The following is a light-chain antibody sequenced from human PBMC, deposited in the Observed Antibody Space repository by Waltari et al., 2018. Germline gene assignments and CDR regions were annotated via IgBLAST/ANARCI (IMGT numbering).Light chain of an antibody. J-gene: IGLJ2*01. CDR1: SSDHGNSNL. V-gene: IGLV2-23*02. Sequence: QPALPHPASVSGSPGQSITIPCTGTSSDHGNSNLFPVYQPQSGKAPKLMIYEVTKRPSGVSERFSGSKSGNTASLTISGLQAEDEADYYCCSYAGTTIYVLFGGGTKLTVL. CDR3: CSYAGTTIYVL. CDR2: EVT.